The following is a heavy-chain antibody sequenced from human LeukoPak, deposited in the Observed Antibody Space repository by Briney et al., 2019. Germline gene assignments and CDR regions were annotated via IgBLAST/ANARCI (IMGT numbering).Heavy chain of an antibody. Sequence: SETLSLTCAVYGGSFSGYYWSWIRQPPGKGLEWIGEINHSGSTNYNPSLKSRVTISVDTSKNQFSLKLSSVTAADTAVYYCARGRAPDYWGQGTPVTVSS. J-gene: IGHJ4*02. CDR2: INHSGST. CDR1: GGSFSGYY. CDR3: ARGRAPDY. V-gene: IGHV4-34*01.